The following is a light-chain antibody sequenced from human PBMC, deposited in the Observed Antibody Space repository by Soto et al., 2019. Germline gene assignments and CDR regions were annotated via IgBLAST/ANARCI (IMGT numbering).Light chain of an antibody. Sequence: QSVLTQPPSVSGAPGQRVTISCTGSSSNIGAGYDVHWYQQLPGTAPKLLIYGNSNRPSGVPDRFSGSKSGASASLAITGLQAGDEADCYGESYDGSLSGYVFGTGTKLTVL. V-gene: IGLV1-40*01. J-gene: IGLJ1*01. CDR1: SSNIGAGYD. CDR3: ESYDGSLSGYV. CDR2: GNS.